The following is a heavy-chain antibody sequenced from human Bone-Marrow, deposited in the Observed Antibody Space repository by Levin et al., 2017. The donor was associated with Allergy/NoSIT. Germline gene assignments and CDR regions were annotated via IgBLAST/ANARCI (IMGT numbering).Heavy chain of an antibody. J-gene: IGHJ6*02. D-gene: IGHD2/OR15-2a*01. CDR1: GFTFTSYS. Sequence: GESLKISCAASGFTFTSYSIHWVRQAPGKGLEWVAVISHDGDKKHYAESVKGRFTISRDNSMKTVFLQMNSLRVDDTALYYCASSWRYFFYYSMNVWGQATTVTVSS. V-gene: IGHV3-30-3*01. CDR3: ASSWRYFFYYSMNV. CDR2: ISHDGDKK.